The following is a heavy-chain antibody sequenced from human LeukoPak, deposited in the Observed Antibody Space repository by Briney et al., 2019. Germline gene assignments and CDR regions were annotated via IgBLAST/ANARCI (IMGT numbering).Heavy chain of an antibody. Sequence: SVKVSCKASGGTFISYAISWVRQAPGQGLEWMGGIIPIFGTANYAQKFQGRVTITADESTSTAYMELSSLRSEDSAVYYCAREPLRTEHIDYWGQGTLVTVSS. CDR2: IIPIFGTA. CDR3: AREPLRTEHIDY. V-gene: IGHV1-69*13. J-gene: IGHJ4*02. D-gene: IGHD2-8*02. CDR1: GGTFISYA.